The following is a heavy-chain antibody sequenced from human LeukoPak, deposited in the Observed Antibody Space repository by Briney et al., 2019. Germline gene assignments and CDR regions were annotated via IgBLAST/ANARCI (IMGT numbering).Heavy chain of an antibody. CDR3: ARERSSSWKNWFDP. D-gene: IGHD6-13*01. Sequence: SQTLSLTCVLSGDSVSGNIATWNWIRQSPSRGLEWLGRTYYRSKWYNDYAVSVKSRITINPDTSKNQFSLQLNSVTPEDTAVYYCARERSSSWKNWFDPWGQGTLVTVSS. V-gene: IGHV6-1*01. CDR2: TYYRSKWYN. J-gene: IGHJ5*02. CDR1: GDSVSGNIAT.